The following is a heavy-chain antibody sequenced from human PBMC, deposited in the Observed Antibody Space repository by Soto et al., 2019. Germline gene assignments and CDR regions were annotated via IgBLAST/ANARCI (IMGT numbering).Heavy chain of an antibody. Sequence: VKLVESGGGVVQPGGSLRLSCAVSGFTFNIYGMHWVRQAPDKGLEWVALISYDGSNQYYADSVKGRFTISRDNSKNTLFLQMNSLRADDTAVYYCAKDQASGQGSFDSWGQGTLVTVSS. CDR2: ISYDGSNQ. V-gene: IGHV3-30*18. J-gene: IGHJ4*02. CDR3: AKDQASGQGSFDS. CDR1: GFTFNIYG.